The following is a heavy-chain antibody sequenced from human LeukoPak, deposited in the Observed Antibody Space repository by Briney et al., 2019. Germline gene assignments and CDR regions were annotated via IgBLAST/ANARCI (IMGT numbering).Heavy chain of an antibody. CDR3: ARDAYSSPTDFDY. V-gene: IGHV7-4-1*02. D-gene: IGHD5-18*01. CDR2: INTNTGNP. CDR1: GYTFTSYA. Sequence: ASVKVSCTASGYTFTSYAMNWVRQAPGQGLEWMGWINTNTGNPTYAQGFTGRFVFSLDTSVSTAYLQISSLKAEDTAVYYCARDAYSSPTDFDYWGQGTLVTISS. J-gene: IGHJ4*02.